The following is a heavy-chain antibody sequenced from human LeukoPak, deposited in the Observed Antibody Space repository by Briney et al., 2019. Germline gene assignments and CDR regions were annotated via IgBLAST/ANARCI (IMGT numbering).Heavy chain of an antibody. D-gene: IGHD1-26*01. CDR2: IYYSGSS. V-gene: IGHV4-59*01. Sequence: SETLSLTCTVSGGSISTYSWSWIRQPPGEGLEWIGYIYYSGSSNYNPSLKSRVTISVDTSKNQFSLNLSSVAAADTAMYYCAREGSGSHYFDYWGQGTLVTVSS. CDR3: AREGSGSHYFDY. J-gene: IGHJ4*02. CDR1: GGSISTYS.